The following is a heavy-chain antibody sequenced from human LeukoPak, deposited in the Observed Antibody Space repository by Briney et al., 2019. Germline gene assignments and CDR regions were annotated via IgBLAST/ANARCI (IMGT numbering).Heavy chain of an antibody. D-gene: IGHD6-19*01. Sequence: QSGGSLRLSCAASGFTFSSYAMHWVRQAPGKGLEYVSAISSNGGSTYYANFVKGRFTISRDNSKNTLYLQMGSLRAEDMAVYYCAREASMGSGWYNWFDPWGQGTLVTVSS. CDR3: AREASMGSGWYNWFDP. J-gene: IGHJ5*02. CDR1: GFTFSSYA. V-gene: IGHV3-64*01. CDR2: ISSNGGST.